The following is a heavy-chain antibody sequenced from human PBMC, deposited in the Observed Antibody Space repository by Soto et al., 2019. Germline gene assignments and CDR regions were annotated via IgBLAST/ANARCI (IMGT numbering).Heavy chain of an antibody. D-gene: IGHD5-18*01. CDR2: IYHSGST. J-gene: IGHJ4*02. CDR3: ARDNGYSYGYTLDH. V-gene: IGHV4-61*08. CDR1: GGSISSGGYS. Sequence: SETLSLTCAVSGGSISSGGYSWSWIRQPPGKGLEWIGHIYHSGSTYYNSSLKSRVTISVDTSKNQFSLKLSSVTAADTAVYYCARDNGYSYGYTLDHWGQGTLVTVSS.